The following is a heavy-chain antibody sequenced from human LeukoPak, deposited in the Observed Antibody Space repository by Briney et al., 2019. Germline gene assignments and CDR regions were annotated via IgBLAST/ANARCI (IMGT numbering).Heavy chain of an antibody. D-gene: IGHD5-12*01. V-gene: IGHV1-2*02. CDR3: ARVGGRQAPFYSGYDWNYYYMDV. CDR2: INPNSGGT. J-gene: IGHJ6*03. Sequence: ALVKVSCKASGYTFTGYYMHWVRQAPGQGLEWMGWINPNSGGTNYAQKFQGRVTMTRDTSISTAYMELSRLRSDDTAVYYCARVGGRQAPFYSGYDWNYYYMDVWGKGTTVTVSS. CDR1: GYTFTGYY.